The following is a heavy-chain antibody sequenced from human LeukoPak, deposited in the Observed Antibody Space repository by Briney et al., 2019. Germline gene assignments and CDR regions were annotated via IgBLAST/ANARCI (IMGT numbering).Heavy chain of an antibody. CDR2: ISSSGSTI. V-gene: IGHV3-48*04. Sequence: GGSLRLSCAASGFTFSSYAMSWVRQAPGKGLEWVSYISSSGSTIYYADSVKGRFTISRDNAKNSLYLQMNSLRAEDTAVYYCARVAGTSFQHYWGQGTLVTVSS. CDR1: GFTFSSYA. CDR3: ARVAGTSFQHY. J-gene: IGHJ4*02. D-gene: IGHD6-19*01.